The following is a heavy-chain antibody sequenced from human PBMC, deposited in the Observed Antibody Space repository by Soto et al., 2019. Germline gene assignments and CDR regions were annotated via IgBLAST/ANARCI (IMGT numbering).Heavy chain of an antibody. CDR1: GFTFTSSA. J-gene: IGHJ4*02. Sequence: QMQLVQSGPEVKKPGTSVKVSCKASGFTFTSSAVQWVRQARGQRLEWIGWIVVGSGNTNYAQKFQERVTITRDMSTSTAYMELSSLRSEDTAVYYCAAGRGIAADPCVYWGQGTLVTVSS. V-gene: IGHV1-58*01. CDR3: AAGRGIAADPCVY. CDR2: IVVGSGNT. D-gene: IGHD6-13*01.